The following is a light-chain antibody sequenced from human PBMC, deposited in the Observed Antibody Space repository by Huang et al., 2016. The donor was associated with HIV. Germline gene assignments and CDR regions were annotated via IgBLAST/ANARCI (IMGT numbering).Light chain of an antibody. CDR1: QSINTN. V-gene: IGKV1-39*01. J-gene: IGKJ2*01. Sequence: DIQMTQSPSFLSASVGDRVTIACRASQSINTNLNWYQHKPGRAPRLLIYATSSLQSEVPSRFTCGGSGTHFTLTINNLQLEDFATYYCQQSYSGPRTFGQGTKLEIK. CDR2: ATS. CDR3: QQSYSGPRT.